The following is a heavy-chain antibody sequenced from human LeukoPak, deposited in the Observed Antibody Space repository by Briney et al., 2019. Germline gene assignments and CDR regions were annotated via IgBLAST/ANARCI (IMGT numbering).Heavy chain of an antibody. Sequence: SETLSLTCTVSGGSISSYYWSWIRQPPGKGLEWIGYIYYSGSTNYNPSLKSRVTTSVDTSNNQFSLKLSSVTAAATAVYYCARLEIPTWFDPWGQGTLVTVSS. CDR3: ARLEIPTWFDP. D-gene: IGHD1-1*01. CDR2: IYYSGST. J-gene: IGHJ5*02. V-gene: IGHV4-59*08. CDR1: GGSISSYY.